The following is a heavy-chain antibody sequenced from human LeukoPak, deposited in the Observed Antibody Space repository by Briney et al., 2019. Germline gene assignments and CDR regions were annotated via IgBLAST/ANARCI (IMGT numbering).Heavy chain of an antibody. V-gene: IGHV3-11*01. J-gene: IGHJ6*02. D-gene: IGHD2-2*01. Sequence: PGGSLRLSCAASGFTFSDYYMSWIRQAPGKGLEWVSYISSSGSTIYYADSVKGRFTISRDNAKNSLYLQMNSLRAEDTAVYYCAKDKGNQLLYGMDVWGQGTTVTVSS. CDR1: GFTFSDYY. CDR3: AKDKGNQLLYGMDV. CDR2: ISSSGSTI.